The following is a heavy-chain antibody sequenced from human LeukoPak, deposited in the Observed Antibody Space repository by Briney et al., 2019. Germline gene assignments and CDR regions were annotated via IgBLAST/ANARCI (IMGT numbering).Heavy chain of an antibody. CDR1: GFTFSSYA. Sequence: PGRSLRLSCSGSGFTFSSYAMHWVRQAPGKGLEWVAVISYDANSKYYADSVKGPFTISRDHYKNPMYLQMNSLRPEHTAVYYCATDQFRRDASSNSFDYWGKGPLVTVSS. V-gene: IGHV3-30-3*01. J-gene: IGHJ4*02. D-gene: IGHD5-24*01. CDR2: ISYDANSK. CDR3: ATDQFRRDASSNSFDY.